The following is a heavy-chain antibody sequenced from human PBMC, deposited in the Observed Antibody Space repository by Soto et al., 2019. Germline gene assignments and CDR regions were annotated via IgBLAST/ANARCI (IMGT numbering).Heavy chain of an antibody. CDR1: GFTFSSYW. D-gene: IGHD1-26*01. J-gene: IGHJ4*02. CDR2: IKGDGNEI. Sequence: GGSLRLSCAASGFTFSSYWMSWFRQAPGKGLEWVANIKGDGNEIYYVDSVKGRFTISRDNAKNSLYLQMNSLRAEDTAVYYCARLVSAAANDYWGQGALVTSP. CDR3: ARLVSAAANDY. V-gene: IGHV3-7*04.